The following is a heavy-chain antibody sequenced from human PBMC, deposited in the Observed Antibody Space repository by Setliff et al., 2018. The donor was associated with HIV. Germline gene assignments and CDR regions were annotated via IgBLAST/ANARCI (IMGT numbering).Heavy chain of an antibody. Sequence: SETLSLTCAVSGDSIGSSSWWSWVRQAPGKGLEWIGEIYHGGTTKYNPSLKSRVTMSVDRPNNHFSLRLTSVTAADTAVFYCARVAGSGSYHLYHPFDSWGQGTLVTVSS. CDR2: IYHGGTT. CDR1: GDSIGSSSW. CDR3: ARVAGSGSYHLYHPFDS. D-gene: IGHD3-10*01. V-gene: IGHV4-4*02. J-gene: IGHJ4*02.